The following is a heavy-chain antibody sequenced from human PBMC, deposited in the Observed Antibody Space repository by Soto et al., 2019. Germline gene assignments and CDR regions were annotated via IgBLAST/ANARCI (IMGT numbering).Heavy chain of an antibody. V-gene: IGHV1-69*13. Sequence: VASVKVSCKASGGTFSSYAISWVRQAPGQGLEWMGGIIPIFGTANYAQKFQGRVTITADESTSTAYMELSSLRSEDTAVYYCASGVCTSCISYYYYGMDVWGQGTTVTVSS. D-gene: IGHD2-2*01. CDR3: ASGVCTSCISYYYYGMDV. J-gene: IGHJ6*02. CDR1: GGTFSSYA. CDR2: IIPIFGTA.